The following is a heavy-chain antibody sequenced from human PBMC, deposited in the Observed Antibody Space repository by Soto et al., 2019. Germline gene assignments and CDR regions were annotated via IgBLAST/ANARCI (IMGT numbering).Heavy chain of an antibody. V-gene: IGHV1-69*13. D-gene: IGHD6-13*01. CDR2: IIPIFGTA. CDR1: GGTFSSYA. CDR3: ARVWQQLAYNWFDP. J-gene: IGHJ5*02. Sequence: ASVKVSCKASGGTFSSYAISWVRQAPGQGLEWMGGIIPIFGTANYAQKFQGRVTITADESTSTAYMELSSLRSEDTAVYYCARVWQQLAYNWFDPWGQGTLVTVSS.